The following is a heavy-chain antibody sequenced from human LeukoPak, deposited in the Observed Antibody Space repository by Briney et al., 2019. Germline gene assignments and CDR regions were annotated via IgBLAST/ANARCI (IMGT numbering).Heavy chain of an antibody. CDR2: FDPEDGET. D-gene: IGHD2-15*01. CDR3: ATIYCSGGSYYSVAWFDP. V-gene: IGHV1-24*01. CDR1: GYTLTELS. Sequence: ASVKVSCKVSGYTLTELSMHWVRQAPGKGLEWMGGFDPEDGETIYAQKFQGRVTMTEDTSTDTAYMELSSLRSEDTAVYYCATIYCSGGSYYSVAWFDPWGQGTLVTVSS. J-gene: IGHJ5*02.